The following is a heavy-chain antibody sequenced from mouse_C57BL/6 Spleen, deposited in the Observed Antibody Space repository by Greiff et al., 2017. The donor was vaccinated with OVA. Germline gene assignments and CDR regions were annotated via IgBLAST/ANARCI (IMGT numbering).Heavy chain of an antibody. CDR1: GFTFSDYG. V-gene: IGHV5-17*01. J-gene: IGHJ1*03. CDR2: ISSGSSTI. CDR3: ARNLYYYGSSYWYFDV. Sequence: EVKLMESGGGLVKPGGSLKLSCAASGFTFSDYGMHWVRQAPEKGLEWVAYISSGSSTIYYAATVKGRFTISRDNAKNTLFLQMTSLRSEDTAMYYCARNLYYYGSSYWYFDVWGTGTTVTVSS. D-gene: IGHD1-1*01.